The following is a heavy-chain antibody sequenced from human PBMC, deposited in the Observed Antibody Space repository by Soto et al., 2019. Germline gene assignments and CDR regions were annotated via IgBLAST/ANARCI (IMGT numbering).Heavy chain of an antibody. Sequence: QVQLVQSGAEVKKPGSSVKVSCKASGGTFSSYTISWVRQAPGPGLEWMGRIIPILGIANYAQKFQGRVTITADKSTSTAYMELSSLRSEDTAVYYCAYSSSAGRGLIFDYWGQGTLVNVSS. CDR2: IIPILGIA. CDR3: AYSSSAGRGLIFDY. J-gene: IGHJ4*02. D-gene: IGHD6-6*01. V-gene: IGHV1-69*02. CDR1: GGTFSSYT.